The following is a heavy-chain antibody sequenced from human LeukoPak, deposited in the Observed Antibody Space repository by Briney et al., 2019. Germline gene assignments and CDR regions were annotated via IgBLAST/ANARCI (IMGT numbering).Heavy chain of an antibody. CDR3: ARTTYYYDSSGLFDY. J-gene: IGHJ4*02. D-gene: IGHD3-22*01. CDR2: ISYDESNK. CDR1: GFTFSSYA. V-gene: IGHV3-30-3*01. Sequence: QTGGSLRLSCAASGFTFSSYAMSWVRQAPGKGLEWVAVISYDESNKYYADSVKGRFTISRDNSKNTLYLQMNSLRVEDTAVYYCARTTYYYDSSGLFDYWGQGTLVTVSS.